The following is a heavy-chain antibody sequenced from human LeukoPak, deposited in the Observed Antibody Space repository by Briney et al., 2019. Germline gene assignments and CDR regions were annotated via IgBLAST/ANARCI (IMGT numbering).Heavy chain of an antibody. D-gene: IGHD6-19*01. CDR3: AKDRATHSGWYFGVDY. CDR2: ISSSSYI. Sequence: GGSLRLSCAASGFTFSSYSMNWVRQAPGKGLEWVSSISSSSYIYYADSVKGRFTISRDNSKNTLYVEMNTLRVEDTAVYYRAKDRATHSGWYFGVDYGGQGTLVTVSS. V-gene: IGHV3-21*01. J-gene: IGHJ4*02. CDR1: GFTFSSYS.